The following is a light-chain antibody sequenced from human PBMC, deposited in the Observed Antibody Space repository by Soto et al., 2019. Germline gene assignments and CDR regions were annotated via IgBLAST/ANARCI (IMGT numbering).Light chain of an antibody. J-gene: IGKJ5*01. CDR1: QGISNY. CDR2: AES. V-gene: IGKV1-27*01. CDR3: QKYNSAPLT. Sequence: DIQMTQSPSSLSSSVGERVTITCRASQGISNYLAWYQQKTGKVPKILIYAESTLQSGVPSRFSGSGSGTDLNLTISSLQPEDVATYYCQKYNSAPLTFGQGTRLEIK.